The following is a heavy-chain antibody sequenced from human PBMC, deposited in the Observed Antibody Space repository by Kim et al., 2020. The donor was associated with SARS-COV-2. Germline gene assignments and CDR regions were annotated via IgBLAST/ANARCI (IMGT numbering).Heavy chain of an antibody. Sequence: GGSLRLSCAASGFTFSSYSMNWVRQAPGKGLEWISYITSTSSTIYYADSVEGRFTISRDNAKNSLYLQLNSLRDEDTAVYYCATLMRPRGLSGPGAFDY. CDR2: ITSTSSTI. CDR3: ATLMRPRGLSGPGAFDY. CDR1: GFTFSSYS. J-gene: IGHJ4*01. V-gene: IGHV3-48*02. D-gene: IGHD5-12*01.